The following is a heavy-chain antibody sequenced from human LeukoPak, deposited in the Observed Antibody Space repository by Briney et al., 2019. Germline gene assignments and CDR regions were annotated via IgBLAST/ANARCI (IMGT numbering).Heavy chain of an antibody. J-gene: IGHJ3*02. V-gene: IGHV3-21*04. D-gene: IGHD3-22*01. CDR1: GFTFSSYC. CDR2: ISSSSSYI. CDR3: ARDLLHYYESSGYSDAFDI. Sequence: GGSLRLSCAASGFTFSSYCMNWVRQAPGKGLEWVSSISSSSSYIYYPDSVKGLFTISSNNDKHFLHQQINSLSAAATGLYYCARDLLHYYESSGYSDAFDIWGQGTMVTVSS.